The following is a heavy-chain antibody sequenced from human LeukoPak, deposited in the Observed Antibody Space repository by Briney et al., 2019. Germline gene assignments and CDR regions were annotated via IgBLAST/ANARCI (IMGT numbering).Heavy chain of an antibody. Sequence: SETLSLTCAVYGGSFSGYYWSWIRQPPGKGLEWIGEINHSGSTNYNPSLKSRVTISVDTSKNQFSLKLSSVTAADTAVYYCARVGRVSNNQIDYWGQGTLVTVSS. V-gene: IGHV4-34*01. CDR2: INHSGST. CDR1: GGSFSGYY. J-gene: IGHJ4*02. D-gene: IGHD1/OR15-1a*01. CDR3: ARVGRVSNNQIDY.